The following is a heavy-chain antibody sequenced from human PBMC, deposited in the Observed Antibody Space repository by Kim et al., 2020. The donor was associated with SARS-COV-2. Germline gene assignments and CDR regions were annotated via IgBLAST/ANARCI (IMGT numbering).Heavy chain of an antibody. CDR3: RSRGPSLAMCV. Sequence: SETLYLTCSVSGGSISGSSHYWGWVRPPPGQGLEWIGSIHFTGTTYSNSSLEGRVTISVDTSNTQFSLILSSVTAADAAVYYCRSRGPSLAMCVWGQGAT. D-gene: IGHD3-10*01. CDR1: GGSISGSSHY. CDR2: IHFTGTT. J-gene: IGHJ6*02. V-gene: IGHV4-39*01.